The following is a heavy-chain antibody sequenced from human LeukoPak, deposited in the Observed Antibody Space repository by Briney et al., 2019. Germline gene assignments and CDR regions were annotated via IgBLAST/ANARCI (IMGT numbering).Heavy chain of an antibody. D-gene: IGHD2-2*01. CDR3: ARYVYCSSTSCYVKNAFDI. J-gene: IGHJ3*02. CDR1: GYTFTGYY. Sequence: SVKVSCKASGYTFTGYYMNWVQQAPGQGLEWIGWINPNSGGTNYAQKFQGRVTMTRDTSISTAYIELSRLRSDDTAVYYCARYVYCSSTSCYVKNAFDIWGQGTMVTVSS. V-gene: IGHV1-2*02. CDR2: INPNSGGT.